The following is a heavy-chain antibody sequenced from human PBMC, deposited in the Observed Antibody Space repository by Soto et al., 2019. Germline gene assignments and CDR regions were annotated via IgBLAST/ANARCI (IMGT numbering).Heavy chain of an antibody. Sequence: GGSLRLSCVASGFTFSRYWMSWVRQAPGKGLEWVANIKQDGSEKNYVDSVKGRFTISRDNAKNSLYLQMNSLRAEDTAVYYCARDEGYYILTGHYLPQRFDYWGQGTLVTVSS. J-gene: IGHJ4*02. V-gene: IGHV3-7*01. CDR1: GFTFSRYW. CDR3: ARDEGYYILTGHYLPQRFDY. CDR2: IKQDGSEK. D-gene: IGHD3-9*01.